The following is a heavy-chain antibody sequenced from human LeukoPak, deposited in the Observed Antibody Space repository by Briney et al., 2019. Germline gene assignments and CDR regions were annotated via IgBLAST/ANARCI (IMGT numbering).Heavy chain of an antibody. V-gene: IGHV3-9*01. D-gene: IGHD2-2*01. J-gene: IGHJ4*02. CDR3: AKATYSTSPGYYFDY. Sequence: QSGGSLRLSCAASGFTFDDYAMHWVRQAPGQGLEWVSSISWNSGSIAYADSVKGRFTISRDNAKNSLYLQMNSLRAEDSAFYYCAKATYSTSPGYYFDYWGQGNLVTVSS. CDR1: GFTFDDYA. CDR2: ISWNSGSI.